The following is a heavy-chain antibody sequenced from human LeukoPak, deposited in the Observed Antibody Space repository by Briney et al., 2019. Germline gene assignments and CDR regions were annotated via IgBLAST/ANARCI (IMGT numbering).Heavy chain of an antibody. V-gene: IGHV4-59*01. CDR2: IYYSGST. Sequence: PSETLSLTCTVSGGSISSYYWSWIWQPPGKGLEWIGYIYYSGSTNYNPSLKSRVTISVDTIKNQFSLKLSSVTAADTAVYYCARDGGLELGEGWVAFDIWGQGTMVPVSS. CDR1: GGSISSYY. CDR3: ARDGGLELGEGWVAFDI. J-gene: IGHJ3*02. D-gene: IGHD1-7*01.